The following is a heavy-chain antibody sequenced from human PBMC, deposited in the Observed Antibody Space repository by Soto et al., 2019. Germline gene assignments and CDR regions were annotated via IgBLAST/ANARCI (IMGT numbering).Heavy chain of an antibody. V-gene: IGHV3-33*01. CDR1: GFAFSRYG. CDR3: ARESGQAYCSSTSCYTYAFDI. Sequence: PRHSCAAAGFAFSRYGMHWVRQAQGKGLEWVAVIWYDGSNKYYADSVKGRFTISRDNSKNTLYLQMNSLRAEDTAVYYCARESGQAYCSSTSCYTYAFDIWGQVRNVTVS. J-gene: IGHJ3*02. D-gene: IGHD2-2*02. CDR2: IWYDGSNK.